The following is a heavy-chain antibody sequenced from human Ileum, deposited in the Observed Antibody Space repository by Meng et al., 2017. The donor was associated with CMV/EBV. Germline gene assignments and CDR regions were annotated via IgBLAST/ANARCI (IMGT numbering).Heavy chain of an antibody. Sequence: QGQLVKAGAEVKKPGASVKVSCKASGYTFTSYEISWVRQAPGQGLEWLGWISAYNGNTNYAQKLQGRVTMTTDTSTTTAYMELRSLRSDDTAVYYCARSGGYCSGGSCPDAWGQGTLVTVSS. CDR2: ISAYNGNT. J-gene: IGHJ5*02. V-gene: IGHV1-18*01. CDR1: GYTFTSYE. D-gene: IGHD2-15*01. CDR3: ARSGGYCSGGSCPDA.